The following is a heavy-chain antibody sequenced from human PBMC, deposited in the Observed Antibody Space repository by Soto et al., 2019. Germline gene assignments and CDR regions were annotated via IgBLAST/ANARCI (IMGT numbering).Heavy chain of an antibody. V-gene: IGHV3-23*01. J-gene: IGHJ4*02. D-gene: IGHD5-12*01. CDR2: ISGSGGST. CDR1: GFTFSSYA. CDR3: AKDVKDGYNVFDY. Sequence: GWGLGLSCAASGFTFSSYAMSWVRQAPGKGLEWVSAISGSGGSTYYADSVKGRFTISRDNSKNTLYLQMNSLRAEDTAVYYCAKDVKDGYNVFDYWGQGTLVTVSS.